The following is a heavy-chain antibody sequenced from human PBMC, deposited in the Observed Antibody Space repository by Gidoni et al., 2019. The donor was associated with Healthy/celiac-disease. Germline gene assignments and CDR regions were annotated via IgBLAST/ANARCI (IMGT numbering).Heavy chain of an antibody. CDR3: ARYEWYGVGENWYFDL. Sequence: EVQLVESGGGLVQPGGSLSLSCAASGFTVSGNYMSWVRQAPGKGLEWVSVIYSGGSTYYADSVKGRFTISRDNSKNTLYLQMNSLRAEDTAVYYCARYEWYGVGENWYFDLWGRGTLVTVSS. J-gene: IGHJ2*01. D-gene: IGHD2-8*01. CDR2: IYSGGST. CDR1: GFTVSGNY. V-gene: IGHV3-66*01.